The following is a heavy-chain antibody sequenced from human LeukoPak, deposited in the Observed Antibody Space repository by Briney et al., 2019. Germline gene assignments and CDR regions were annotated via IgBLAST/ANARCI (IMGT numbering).Heavy chain of an antibody. Sequence: SQTLSLTCAISGDSVSSNSVTWNWIRQSPSRGLEWLGRTYYRSTWYNDYAVSVRGRITVNPDTSKNQFSLHLNSVTPEDTAVYYCAREGVSGGWYRRLYYYYGMDVWGQGTTVTVSS. D-gene: IGHD6-19*01. CDR1: GDSVSSNSVT. CDR2: TYYRSTWYN. V-gene: IGHV6-1*01. J-gene: IGHJ6*02. CDR3: AREGVSGGWYRRLYYYYGMDV.